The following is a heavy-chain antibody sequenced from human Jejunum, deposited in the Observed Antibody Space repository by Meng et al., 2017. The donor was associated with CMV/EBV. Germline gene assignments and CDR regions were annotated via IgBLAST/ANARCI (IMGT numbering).Heavy chain of an antibody. D-gene: IGHD6-6*01. J-gene: IGHJ4*02. V-gene: IGHV3-7*01. CDR1: EFTFSSYW. Sequence: EFTFSSYWMAWVRQAPGRGLEWVANVKQDGSEQFYVDSVKSRFTVSRDNAKNSLYLQMNSLTVEDTAMYYCARDQASTTALLLFDYWGQGALVTVSS. CDR2: VKQDGSEQ. CDR3: ARDQASTTALLLFDY.